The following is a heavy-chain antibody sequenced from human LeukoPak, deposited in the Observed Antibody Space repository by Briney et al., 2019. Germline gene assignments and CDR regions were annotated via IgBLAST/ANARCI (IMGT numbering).Heavy chain of an antibody. V-gene: IGHV2-70*01. CDR2: IDWDDDK. J-gene: IGHJ4*02. CDR1: GFSLSTSGMC. CDR3: ARGRGSSYGWYFDY. Sequence: SGPALVKPTQTLTLTCTFSGFSLSTSGMCVSWIRQPPGKALEWLALIDWDDDKYYSTSLKTRLTISKDTSKNQVGLTMTNMDPVDTATYYCARGRGSSYGWYFDYWGQGTLVTVSS. D-gene: IGHD5-18*01.